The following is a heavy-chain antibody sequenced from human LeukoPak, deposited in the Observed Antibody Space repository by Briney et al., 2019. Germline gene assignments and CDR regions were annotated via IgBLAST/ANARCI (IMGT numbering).Heavy chain of an antibody. J-gene: IGHJ4*02. Sequence: SETLSLTCGVSGGSFTGYYWNWIRQPPGKGLEWIGEINHSGSTNYNPSLKSRVTISADTSKNQFSLKLSSVTAADTVVYFCARSGGRDAYSPDYWGQGTLVTVSS. CDR2: INHSGST. CDR3: ARSGGRDAYSPDY. D-gene: IGHD5-24*01. V-gene: IGHV4-34*01. CDR1: GGSFTGYY.